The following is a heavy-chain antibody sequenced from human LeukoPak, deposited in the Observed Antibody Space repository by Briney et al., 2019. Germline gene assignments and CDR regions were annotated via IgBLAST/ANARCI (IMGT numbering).Heavy chain of an antibody. CDR3: ARGVYIAAAQYGY. D-gene: IGHD6-13*01. CDR2: IYISGST. Sequence: PSETLSLTCTVSGGSISNYFWSWIRQPAGKGLEWIGRIYISGSTNYNPSLKSRVTMSVDTSKNQFSLRLSSVTAADTAVYYCARGVYIAAAQYGYWGQGTLVTVSS. J-gene: IGHJ4*02. V-gene: IGHV4-4*07. CDR1: GGSISNYF.